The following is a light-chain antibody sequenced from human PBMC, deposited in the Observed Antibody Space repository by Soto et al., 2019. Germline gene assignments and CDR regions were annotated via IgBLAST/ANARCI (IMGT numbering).Light chain of an antibody. J-gene: IGKJ2*01. CDR3: QQYESYPYT. CDR2: KAS. Sequence: DIQMTQSPSTLSASVGDRVTITCRASQSINSWLAWYQQKPGKAPKLLIYKASSLESGVPSRFSGSASATEFTHTITSLQHDDFATYHGQQYESYPYTFGQETEMEIK. CDR1: QSINSW. V-gene: IGKV1-5*03.